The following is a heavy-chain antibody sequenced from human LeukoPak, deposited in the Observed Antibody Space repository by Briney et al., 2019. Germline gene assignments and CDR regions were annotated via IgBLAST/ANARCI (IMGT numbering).Heavy chain of an antibody. Sequence: GGSLRLSCAASGFTFGSYGMSWVRQAPGKGLEWVSFITPNADRTSYADSVEGRSTISRDNPRNTLYMQMNSLRDEDTALYYCAIIHGYYDGSGYWVQWGQGTLVTVSS. CDR2: ITPNADRT. V-gene: IGHV3-23*01. J-gene: IGHJ1*01. CDR3: AIIHGYYDGSGYWVQ. D-gene: IGHD3-22*01. CDR1: GFTFGSYG.